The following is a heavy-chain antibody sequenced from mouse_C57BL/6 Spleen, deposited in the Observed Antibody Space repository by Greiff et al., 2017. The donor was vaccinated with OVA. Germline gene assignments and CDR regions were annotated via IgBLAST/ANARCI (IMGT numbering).Heavy chain of an antibody. V-gene: IGHV1-76*01. D-gene: IGHD3-2*02. J-gene: IGHJ3*01. CDR3: ARSTAQGAWFAY. Sequence: VQLHQSGAELVRPGASVKLSCKASGYTFTDYYINWVKQRPGQGLEWIARIYPGSGNTYYNEKFKGKATLTAEKSSSTAYMQLSSLTSEDSAFYFCARSTAQGAWFAYWGQGTLVTVSA. CDR1: GYTFTDYY. CDR2: IYPGSGNT.